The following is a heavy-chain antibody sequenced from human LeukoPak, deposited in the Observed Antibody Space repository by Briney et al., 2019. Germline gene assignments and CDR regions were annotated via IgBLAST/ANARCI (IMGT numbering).Heavy chain of an antibody. CDR3: ARQPNYYDTRGYLSHAFDI. D-gene: IGHD3-22*01. Sequence: GASLKISFQASGSIFTSYWIGWVRQLPGKGLEWVGIIYKVDSDNRYSPSFQGQVHISAEKSISTAYLQWSSLKASDTAMYYCARQPNYYDTRGYLSHAFDIWGQGTMVSVSS. CDR1: GSIFTSYW. V-gene: IGHV5-51*01. CDR2: IYKVDSDN. J-gene: IGHJ3*02.